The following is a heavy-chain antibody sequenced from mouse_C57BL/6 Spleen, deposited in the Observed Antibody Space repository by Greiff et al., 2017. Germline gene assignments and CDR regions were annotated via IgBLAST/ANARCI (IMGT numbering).Heavy chain of an antibody. V-gene: IGHV14-4*01. Sequence: VQLQQSGAELVRPGASVKLSCTASGFNIKDDYMHWVKQRPEQGLEWIGWIDPENGDTEYASKFQGKATITADTTSNTAYLQLSSLTSEDTAVYYCNTDTWFAYWGQGTLVTVSA. CDR1: GFNIKDDY. CDR3: NTDTWFAY. CDR2: IDPENGDT. J-gene: IGHJ3*01.